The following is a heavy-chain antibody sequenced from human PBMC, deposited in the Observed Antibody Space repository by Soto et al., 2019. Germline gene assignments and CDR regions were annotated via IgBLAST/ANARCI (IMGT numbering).Heavy chain of an antibody. V-gene: IGHV3-23*01. CDR3: AKKVNSGSGSQYFDY. CDR2: FRAGGDDGTT. J-gene: IGHJ4*02. Sequence: GGSLRLSCVASGFTFSTYSMSWVRQAPGKGLEWVSGFRAGGDDGTTYYADSVKGRFTISRDNSKNTLFLQMNSLRAEDTAIYYCAKKVNSGSGSQYFDYFGQGTLVTVSS. CDR1: GFTFSTYS. D-gene: IGHD3-10*01.